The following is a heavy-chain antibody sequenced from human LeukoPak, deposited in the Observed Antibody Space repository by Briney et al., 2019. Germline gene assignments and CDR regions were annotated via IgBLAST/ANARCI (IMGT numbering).Heavy chain of an antibody. Sequence: KPSETLSLTCTVSGGSISSSSYYWGWIRQPPGKGLEWIVSIYYSGSTHYNPSLKSRLTISVDTSKNQFSLKLSSVTAADTAVYYCARHGDAGHGIAAARRDMDYWGQGTLVTVSS. CDR3: ARHGDAGHGIAAARRDMDY. D-gene: IGHD6-13*01. J-gene: IGHJ4*02. CDR1: GGSISSSSYY. V-gene: IGHV4-39*01. CDR2: IYYSGST.